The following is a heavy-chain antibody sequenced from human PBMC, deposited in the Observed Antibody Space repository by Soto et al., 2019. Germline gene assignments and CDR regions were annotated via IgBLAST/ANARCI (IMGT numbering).Heavy chain of an antibody. D-gene: IGHD2-15*01. V-gene: IGHV1-46*01. Sequence: ASVKVSCKASGYTFTAYYLHWVRQAPGQGLEWMGIINPSGGSTSYPQKFQGRVTMTRDTSTTTVYMELNSLISEDTAVYYCASPRDIWPLTAYRGQGTLVTVSS. J-gene: IGHJ4*02. CDR2: INPSGGST. CDR3: ASPRDIWPLTAY. CDR1: GYTFTAYY.